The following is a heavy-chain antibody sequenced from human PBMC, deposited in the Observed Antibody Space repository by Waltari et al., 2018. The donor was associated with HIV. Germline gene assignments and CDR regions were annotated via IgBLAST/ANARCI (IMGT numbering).Heavy chain of an antibody. CDR3: ARASGDYSFYYAMDV. D-gene: IGHD2-8*02. V-gene: IGHV1-69*01. CDR2: IIPIFDTT. Sequence: QVQLGQSGAEVKKPGSSVKVSCMAFGGTFSLYAFTWVRQAPGQGLAWVGGIIPIFDTTNYAQKFQGRVRIPADESTGTAYMELSSLRSEDTAVYYCARASGDYSFYYAMDVWGQGTTVTVFS. J-gene: IGHJ6*02. CDR1: GGTFSLYA.